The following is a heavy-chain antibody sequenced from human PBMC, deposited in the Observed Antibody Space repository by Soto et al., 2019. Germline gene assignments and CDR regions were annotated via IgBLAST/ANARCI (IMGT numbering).Heavy chain of an antibody. CDR2: ISSSSSTI. J-gene: IGHJ5*02. D-gene: IGHD2-15*01. Sequence: GGSLRLSCAASGFTFSSYSMNWVRQAPGKGLEWVSYISSSSSTIYYADSVKGRFTISRDNAKNSLYLQMNSLRAEDTAVYYCASGCSGGSCYSENWFDPWGQGTLVTVSS. CDR3: ASGCSGGSCYSENWFDP. V-gene: IGHV3-48*01. CDR1: GFTFSSYS.